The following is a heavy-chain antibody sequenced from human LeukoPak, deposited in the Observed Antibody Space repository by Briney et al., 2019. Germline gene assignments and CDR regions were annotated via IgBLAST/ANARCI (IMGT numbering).Heavy chain of an antibody. CDR1: GDSISSRSYY. J-gene: IGHJ4*02. CDR3: ARDIAVENFDY. CDR2: IYYSGST. D-gene: IGHD6-19*01. Sequence: SETLSLTCTVSGDSISSRSYYWGWIRQPPGKGLEWIGSIYYSGSTYYNPSLKSRVTISVDTSKNQFSLKLGSVTAADTAVYYCARDIAVENFDYWGQGTLVTVSS. V-gene: IGHV4-39*07.